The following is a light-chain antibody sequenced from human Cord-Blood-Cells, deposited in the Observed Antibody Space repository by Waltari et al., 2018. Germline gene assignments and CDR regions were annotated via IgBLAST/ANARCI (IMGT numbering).Light chain of an antibody. J-gene: IGLJ2*01. CDR3: QSYDSSLSGSVV. Sequence: QSVLTQPPSASGTPGQRVTISCSGSSSNIGRNYVYWYQQLPGTAPKLLIYRNNQRPSGVPDRFSGSKSGTSASLAISGLRSEDEADYYCQSYDSSLSGSVVFGGGTKLTVL. CDR2: RNN. CDR1: SSNIGRNY. V-gene: IGLV1-47*01.